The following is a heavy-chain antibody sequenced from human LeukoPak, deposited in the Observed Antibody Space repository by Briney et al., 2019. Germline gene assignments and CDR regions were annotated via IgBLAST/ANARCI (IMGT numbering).Heavy chain of an antibody. CDR2: ISSSSSYI. CDR3: ARSGSYLDAFDI. V-gene: IGHV3-21*01. CDR1: GFTFSDYY. J-gene: IGHJ3*02. D-gene: IGHD1-26*01. Sequence: GGSLRLSCAASGFTFSDYYMNWVRQAPGKGLEWVSSISSSSSYIYYADSVKGRFTISRDNAKNSLYLQMNSLRAEDTAVYYCARSGSYLDAFDIWGQGTMVTVSS.